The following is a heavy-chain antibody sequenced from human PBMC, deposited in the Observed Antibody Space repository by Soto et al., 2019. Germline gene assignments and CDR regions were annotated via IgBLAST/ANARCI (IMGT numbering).Heavy chain of an antibody. J-gene: IGHJ4*02. CDR3: ARDRSRELLRDPDY. V-gene: IGHV3-30*04. CDR2: ISYDGSNK. CDR1: GFTFSSYA. Sequence: GGSLRLSCAASGFTFSSYAMHWVRQAPGKGLEWGCVISYDGSNKYYADSVKGRFTISRDNSKNTLYLQMNRLRTEDTAVYYCARDRSRELLRDPDYWGQGSLVTVSS. D-gene: IGHD1-26*01.